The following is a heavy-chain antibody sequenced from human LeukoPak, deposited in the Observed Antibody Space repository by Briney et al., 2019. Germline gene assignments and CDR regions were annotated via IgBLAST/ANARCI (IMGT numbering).Heavy chain of an antibody. D-gene: IGHD2-15*01. J-gene: IGHJ4*02. CDR2: LGNDEKTI. CDR1: GFTFTGHS. CDR3: AREKQSGRTPFDY. V-gene: IGHV3-30*04. Sequence: GRSLRLSCVASGFTFTGHSMHWVRQAPGKGLEWVAVLGNDEKTIFYADSVKGRFTVSRGNSKNTVYLQMNSLRDGDTAVYYCAREKQSGRTPFDYWGQGSLVTVSS.